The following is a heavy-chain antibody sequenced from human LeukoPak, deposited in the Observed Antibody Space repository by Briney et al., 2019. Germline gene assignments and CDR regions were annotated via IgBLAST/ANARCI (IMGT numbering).Heavy chain of an antibody. V-gene: IGHV3-33*01. CDR1: GFTFSNYG. CDR3: ARNKEIAAAGSENDPYFDY. D-gene: IGHD6-13*01. Sequence: GGSLRLSCAASGFTFSNYGMHWVRQAPGKGLEWVAVIWYDGSNKYYADSVKGLFTISRDNSKNTLYLQMNSLRAEDTAVYYCARNKEIAAAGSENDPYFDYWGQGTLVTVSS. J-gene: IGHJ4*02. CDR2: IWYDGSNK.